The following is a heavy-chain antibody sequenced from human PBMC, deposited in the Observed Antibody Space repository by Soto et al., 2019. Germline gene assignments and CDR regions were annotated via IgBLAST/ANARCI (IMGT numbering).Heavy chain of an antibody. CDR1: GFTFSSYS. Sequence: PGGSLRLSCTASGFTFSSYSMNWVRQAPGKGLEWVSYISSSSSTIYYADSVKGRFTISRDNAKNSLYLQMNSLRDEDTAVYYCARAQIDSYGAFDIWGQGTMVTVSS. CDR3: ARAQIDSYGAFDI. CDR2: ISSSSSTI. J-gene: IGHJ3*02. V-gene: IGHV3-48*02. D-gene: IGHD5-18*01.